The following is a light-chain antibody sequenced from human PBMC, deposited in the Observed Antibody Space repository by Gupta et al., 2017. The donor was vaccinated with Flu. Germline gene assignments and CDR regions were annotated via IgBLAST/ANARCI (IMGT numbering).Light chain of an antibody. V-gene: IGLV1-51*02. Sequence: QSVLTQPPSLSAPAGAQVTIPRSGSSSNIGFHYVSWYQLLPGPATKLLFYKDDRRPSVTPHLSASTTSGSSAPLSITGHQAGDDAYYYGGTCESRLGDGVFGGGTKLTVL. CDR1: SSNIGFHY. J-gene: IGLJ3*02. CDR2: KDD. CDR3: GTCESRLGDGV.